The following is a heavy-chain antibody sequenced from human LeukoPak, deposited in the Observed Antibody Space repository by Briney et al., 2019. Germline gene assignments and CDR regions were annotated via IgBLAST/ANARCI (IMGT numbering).Heavy chain of an antibody. CDR2: ISHSGST. D-gene: IGHD3-22*01. V-gene: IGHV4-34*01. J-gene: IGHJ4*02. CDR3: ARGGPTYYYDSSGYYLSF. CDR1: GGSFSGYY. Sequence: PSETLSLTCAVYGGSFSGYYWSWIRQPPGKGLEWIGEISHSGSTNYNPSLKSRVTISVDTSKNQFSLKLSSVTAADTAVYYCARGGPTYYYDSSGYYLSFWGQGTLVTVSS.